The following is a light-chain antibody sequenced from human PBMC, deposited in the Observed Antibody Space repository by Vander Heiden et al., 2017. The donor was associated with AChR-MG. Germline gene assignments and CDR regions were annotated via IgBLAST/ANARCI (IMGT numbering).Light chain of an antibody. CDR2: DDK. Sequence: SYVLTQTSSVSVAPGQTASITRWGKRTGHLSFHWYRQTPGQAPMLVLVDDKDRPSGIPERFAGSNTGNTATLTISRVEPGDEADYFCQVWDSDGDHPVFGGGTQLTVL. J-gene: IGLJ3*02. CDR3: QVWDSDGDHPV. V-gene: IGLV3-21*02. CDR1: RTGHLS.